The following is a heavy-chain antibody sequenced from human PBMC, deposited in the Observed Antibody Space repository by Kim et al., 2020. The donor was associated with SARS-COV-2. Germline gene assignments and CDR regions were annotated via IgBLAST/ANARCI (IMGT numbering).Heavy chain of an antibody. Sequence: GGSLRLSCAGSGFTFSNYWMNWVRQAPGQGLEWVANIKEDGSDKFYVGSVKGRFIISRDNAKNSLYLQMDSLRAEDTAVCYCVRDQWTSRSWFGLDVWGQGTTVTVS. D-gene: IGHD6-13*01. J-gene: IGHJ6*02. CDR2: IKEDGSDK. V-gene: IGHV3-7*03. CDR3: VRDQWTSRSWFGLDV. CDR1: GFTFSNYW.